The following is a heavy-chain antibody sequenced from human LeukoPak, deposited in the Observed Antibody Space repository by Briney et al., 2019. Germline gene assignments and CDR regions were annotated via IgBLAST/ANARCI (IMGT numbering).Heavy chain of an antibody. CDR2: INHSGST. CDR3: ARVSGWNPLQAAHLDY. CDR1: GGSFSGYY. V-gene: IGHV4-34*01. D-gene: IGHD6-19*01. Sequence: SETLSLTCAVYGGSFSGYYWSRIRQPPGKGLEWIGEINHSGSTNYNPSLKSRVTISEDTSKNQFSLKLSSVTAADTAVYYCARVSGWNPLQAAHLDYWGQGTLVTVSS. J-gene: IGHJ4*02.